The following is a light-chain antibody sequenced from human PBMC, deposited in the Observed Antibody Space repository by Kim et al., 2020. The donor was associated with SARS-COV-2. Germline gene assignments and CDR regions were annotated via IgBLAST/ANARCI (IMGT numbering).Light chain of an antibody. V-gene: IGLV4-69*01. CDR3: QTWGTGIWV. J-gene: IGLJ3*02. CDR1: SGQSSYA. Sequence: ASVKLTCTLSSGQSSYASAWQQQQPEKGPRYLMKLNSDGSHSKGDGIPDRFSGSSSGAERYLTISSLPSEDEADYYCQTWGTGIWVFGGGTQLTVL. CDR2: LNSDGSH.